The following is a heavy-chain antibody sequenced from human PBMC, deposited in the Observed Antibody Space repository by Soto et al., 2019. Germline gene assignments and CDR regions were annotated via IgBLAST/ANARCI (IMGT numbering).Heavy chain of an antibody. J-gene: IGHJ5*02. D-gene: IGHD3-16*01. CDR3: ARQPTTAYIDVWFDP. CDR2: IFYSGST. CDR1: GGSISSSRSY. V-gene: IGHV4-39*01. Sequence: QLQLQESGPGLVKASETLSLTCNVSGGSISSSRSYWAWLRQPPGKGLEWIANIFYSGSTYYNPSLASRVPVSVDTSKNQFSLKLSSVTAADTAVYYCARQPTTAYIDVWFDPWGQGTMVTFSS.